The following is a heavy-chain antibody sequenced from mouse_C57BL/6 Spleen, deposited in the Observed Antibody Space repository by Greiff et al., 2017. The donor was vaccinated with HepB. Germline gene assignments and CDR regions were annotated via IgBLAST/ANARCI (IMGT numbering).Heavy chain of an antibody. D-gene: IGHD2-4*01. Sequence: EVKLMESGEGLVKPGGSLKLSCAASGFTFSSYAMSWVRQTPEKRLEWVAYISSGGDYIYYADTVKGRFTISRDNARNTLYLQMSSLKSEDTAMYYCTRPDYDGAWFAYWGQGTLVTVSA. CDR2: ISSGGDYI. CDR1: GFTFSSYA. V-gene: IGHV5-9-1*02. CDR3: TRPDYDGAWFAY. J-gene: IGHJ3*01.